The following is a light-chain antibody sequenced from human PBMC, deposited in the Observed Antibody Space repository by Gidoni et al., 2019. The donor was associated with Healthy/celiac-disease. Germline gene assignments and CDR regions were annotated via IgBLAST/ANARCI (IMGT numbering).Light chain of an antibody. J-gene: IGKJ4*01. CDR3: QQYNDWPLT. CDR1: QSVSSS. Sequence: DIVVTQSPATLSVSPGERATLSCRASQSVSSSLAWYQQKPGQAPRLLIYGVSTRATGIPARFSGSGSETEFTLTISSLQSEDFAVYYCQQYNDWPLTFGGGTKVEIK. V-gene: IGKV3-15*01. CDR2: GVS.